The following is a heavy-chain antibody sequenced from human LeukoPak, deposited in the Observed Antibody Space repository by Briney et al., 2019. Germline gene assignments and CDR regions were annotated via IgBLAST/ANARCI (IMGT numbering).Heavy chain of an antibody. CDR2: MYHSGST. J-gene: IGHJ4*02. D-gene: IGHD2-21*01. V-gene: IGHV4-38-2*01. CDR1: GYSISSGYY. Sequence: SETLSPTCAVSGYSISSGYYWGRIRQPPAKGLEWIGSMYHSGSTFYNPSLKSRVTISIDTSKNHFSLKLISVTAADPSMYYCARHLYCGGDCPSDYFDYWGQGTLVTVSS. CDR3: ARHLYCGGDCPSDYFDY.